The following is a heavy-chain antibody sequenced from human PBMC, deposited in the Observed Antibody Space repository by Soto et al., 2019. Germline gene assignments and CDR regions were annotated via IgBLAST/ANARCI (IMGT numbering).Heavy chain of an antibody. CDR1: GYSFTSYW. D-gene: IGHD2-8*02. CDR3: ARADAPGTVSGGYYYGMDV. V-gene: IGHV5-51*01. Sequence: GESLKISCKGSGYSFTSYWIGWVRQMPGKGLEGMGIIYPGYSDTRYSPSFQGQVTITADKSISTAYPQWSSLKASDTVMYYCARADAPGTVSGGYYYGMDVWGQGTTVTVSS. J-gene: IGHJ6*02. CDR2: IYPGYSDT.